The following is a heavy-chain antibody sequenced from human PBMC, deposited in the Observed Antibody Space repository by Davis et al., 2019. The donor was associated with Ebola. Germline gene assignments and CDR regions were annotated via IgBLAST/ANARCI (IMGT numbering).Heavy chain of an antibody. J-gene: IGHJ5*02. D-gene: IGHD5-18*01. CDR2: IHPSSGVT. Sequence: ASVKVSCKASGYTFTGSYINWVRQAPGQGLEWMGRIHPSSGVTNYAQKFQGRVTMTIDTSINTAYMELDRLRSDDTAVYYCARGHTYGRWDDWFDPWGQGTLVTVSS. CDR1: GYTFTGSY. CDR3: ARGHTYGRWDDWFDP. V-gene: IGHV1-2*06.